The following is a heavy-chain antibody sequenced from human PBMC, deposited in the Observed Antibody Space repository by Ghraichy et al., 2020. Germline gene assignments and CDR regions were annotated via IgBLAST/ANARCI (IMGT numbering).Heavy chain of an antibody. CDR3: AREAHSSSCYRLDS. Sequence: GSLRLSCTVSGDSVSSYFWSWIRQPAGKGLEWIGRIYTSGSTNYNPSLRSRVSMSVDTSKNQFSLKLSSVTAADTAVYYCAREAHSSSCYRLDSWGQGALVTVSS. V-gene: IGHV4-4*07. CDR2: IYTSGST. D-gene: IGHD2-2*01. CDR1: GDSVSSYF. J-gene: IGHJ5*01.